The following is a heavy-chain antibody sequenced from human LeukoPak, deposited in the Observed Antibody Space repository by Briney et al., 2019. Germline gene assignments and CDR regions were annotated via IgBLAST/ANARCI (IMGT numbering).Heavy chain of an antibody. J-gene: IGHJ4*02. V-gene: IGHV5-51*01. Sequence: GESLKISCKGSGYSFTSYWIGWVRQMPGKGLEWMGIIYPGDSDTRYSPSFQGQVTISADKSISTAYLQWSSLKASDTAMYYCARRGGSYTSDELYYFDHWGQGTLVTVSS. D-gene: IGHD1-26*01. CDR3: ARRGGSYTSDELYYFDH. CDR2: IYPGDSDT. CDR1: GYSFTSYW.